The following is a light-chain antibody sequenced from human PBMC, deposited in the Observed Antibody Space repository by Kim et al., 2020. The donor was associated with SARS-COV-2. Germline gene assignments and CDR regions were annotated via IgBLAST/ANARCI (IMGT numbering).Light chain of an antibody. CDR3: CSYAVSSTWV. V-gene: IGLV2-23*02. CDR1: NSDVGNYNL. Sequence: GQSITLSCTGTNSDVGNYNLVSWYQHHPGKAPKLMVYEVTKRPSGVSNRFSGSKSGNVASLTISGLQAEDEADYYCCSYAVSSTWVFGGGTQLTVL. CDR2: EVT. J-gene: IGLJ3*02.